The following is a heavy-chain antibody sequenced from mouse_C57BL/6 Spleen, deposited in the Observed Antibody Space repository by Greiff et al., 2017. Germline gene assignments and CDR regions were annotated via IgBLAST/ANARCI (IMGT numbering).Heavy chain of an antibody. D-gene: IGHD1-1*01. J-gene: IGHJ4*01. V-gene: IGHV5-17*01. CDR1: GFTFSDYG. CDR3: ATYYGSRYYYAMDY. CDR2: ISSGSSTI. Sequence: EVKLVESGGGLVKPGGSLKLSCAASGFTFSDYGMHWVRQAPEKGLEWVAYISSGSSTIYYADTVKGRFTISRDNAKNTLFLQMTSLRSEDTAMYYCATYYGSRYYYAMDYWGQGTSVTVSS.